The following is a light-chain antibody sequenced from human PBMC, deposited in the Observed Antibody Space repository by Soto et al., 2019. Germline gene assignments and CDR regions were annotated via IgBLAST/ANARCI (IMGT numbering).Light chain of an antibody. Sequence: DIRMTQSPSSLSASVGDRVTITCRASQGIRNYLAWYQQKPGKVPKLLIYAASTLQSGVPSRFSGSGSATDFTLTISGLQPEDVGTYYCQKCNSSPLTFGGGTKVEI. CDR3: QKCNSSPLT. V-gene: IGKV1-27*01. CDR2: AAS. CDR1: QGIRNY. J-gene: IGKJ4*01.